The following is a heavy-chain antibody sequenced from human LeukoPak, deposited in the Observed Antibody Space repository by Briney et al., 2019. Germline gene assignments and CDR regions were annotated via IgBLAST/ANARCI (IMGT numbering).Heavy chain of an antibody. V-gene: IGHV3-23*01. D-gene: IGHD2-8*01. J-gene: IGHJ4*02. Sequence: GGSLRLFCAASGFSFSSSAMGWVRQAPGKGLEWVSAISGSGGSTYYYADCVKAPSTISRDNCKFTLYLQMNSLRVEDTTVYYCAKVSGYCTNGVCFSYYWGQGTLVTVSS. CDR1: GFSFSSSA. CDR2: ISGSGGST. CDR3: AKVSGYCTNGVCFSYY.